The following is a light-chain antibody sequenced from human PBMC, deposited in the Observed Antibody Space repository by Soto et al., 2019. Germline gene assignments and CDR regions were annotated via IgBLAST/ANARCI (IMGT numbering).Light chain of an antibody. J-gene: IGKJ1*01. Sequence: ELVMTQSPATLSVSPGERATLSCRASQSVSSKLAWYQQKPGLAPRLLIYGASTRATGVPARFSGSGSGTEFTLTISSLQSEDFAVYYCQQYNNWPPITFGQGTKVEI. CDR3: QQYNNWPPIT. CDR2: GAS. V-gene: IGKV3-15*01. CDR1: QSVSSK.